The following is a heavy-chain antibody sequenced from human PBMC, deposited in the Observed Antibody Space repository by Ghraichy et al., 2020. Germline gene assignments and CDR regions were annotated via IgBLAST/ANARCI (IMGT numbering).Heavy chain of an antibody. V-gene: IGHV3-23*01. D-gene: IGHD6-13*01. J-gene: IGHJ4*02. CDR2: ITNSGGTT. CDR1: GFIFTSYD. Sequence: GGSLRLSCAASGFIFTSYDMSWVRQAPGKGLEWVSGITNSGGTTYYADSVKGRFTISRDNSKNTLYLQMSSLRADDTAVYYCAARSWMYYFEYWGQGILVTVSS. CDR3: AARSWMYYFEY.